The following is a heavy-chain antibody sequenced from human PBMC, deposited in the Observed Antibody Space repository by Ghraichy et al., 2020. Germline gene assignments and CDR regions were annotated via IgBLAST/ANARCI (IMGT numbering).Heavy chain of an antibody. CDR1: GFTFSSYS. CDR2: ISSSSNTI. D-gene: IGHD1-26*01. V-gene: IGHV3-48*02. Sequence: GGEMRLSCAASGFTFSSYSMNWVRQAPGKGLEWVSYISSSSNTIYYADSVKGRFTISRDNAKNSLYLQMNSLRDEDTAVYYCTRDRLEEWQLLRYAFDNWGQGTMVTVSS. J-gene: IGHJ3*02. CDR3: TRDRLEEWQLLRYAFDN.